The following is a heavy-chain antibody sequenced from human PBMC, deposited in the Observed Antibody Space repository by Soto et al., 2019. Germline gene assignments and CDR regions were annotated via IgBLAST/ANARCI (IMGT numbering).Heavy chain of an antibody. CDR2: IKQDGSEK. CDR3: ARDIAVAGIVY. V-gene: IGHV3-7*01. J-gene: IGHJ4*02. Sequence: EVQLVESGGGLVQPGGSLRLSCAASGFTISSYWMSWVRQAPGKGLEWVANIKQDGSEKYYVDSVKGRVTISRDNAKNTLYLQKTSLRAAATAVYYCARDIAVAGIVYWGQGTLVTVSS. D-gene: IGHD6-19*01. CDR1: GFTISSYW.